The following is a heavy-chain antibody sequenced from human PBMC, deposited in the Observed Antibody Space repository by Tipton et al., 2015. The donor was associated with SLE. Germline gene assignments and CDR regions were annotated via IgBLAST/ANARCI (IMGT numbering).Heavy chain of an antibody. CDR2: ISSSGSTI. J-gene: IGHJ3*02. Sequence: SLRLSCAASGFTFSTYEMSWVRQAPGKGLEWVSYISSSGSTIYHADSVKGRFTISRDNAKNSLYLQMNSLRAEDTAVYYCAREGGIGAFDIWGQGTMVTVSS. CDR3: AREGGIGAFDI. CDR1: GFTFSTYE. D-gene: IGHD3-16*01. V-gene: IGHV3-48*03.